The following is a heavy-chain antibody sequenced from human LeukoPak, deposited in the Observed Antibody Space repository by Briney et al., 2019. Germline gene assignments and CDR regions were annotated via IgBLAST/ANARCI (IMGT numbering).Heavy chain of an antibody. Sequence: SETLSLTCTVSGGSISSYYWSWIRQPPGKGLEWIGYIYYSGSTNYNPSLKSRVTISVDTSKNQFSLKLSSVTAADTAVYYCARDYGDYSFDYWGQGTLVTVSS. V-gene: IGHV4-59*01. CDR1: GGSISSYY. CDR3: ARDYGDYSFDY. CDR2: IYYSGST. J-gene: IGHJ4*02. D-gene: IGHD4-17*01.